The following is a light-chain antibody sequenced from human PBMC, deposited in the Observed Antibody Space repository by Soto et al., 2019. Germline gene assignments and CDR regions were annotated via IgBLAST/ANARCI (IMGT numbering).Light chain of an antibody. Sequence: DIQMTQSPSSLSASVGDRVTITFRASQSISRWLAWYQQKSGKAPKLLIHDAFSLESGVPSRFSGSGFGTEFTLTITSLQPDDFATYYCQQYNTSWTFGQGTKVDI. V-gene: IGKV1-5*01. CDR1: QSISRW. CDR3: QQYNTSWT. CDR2: DAF. J-gene: IGKJ1*01.